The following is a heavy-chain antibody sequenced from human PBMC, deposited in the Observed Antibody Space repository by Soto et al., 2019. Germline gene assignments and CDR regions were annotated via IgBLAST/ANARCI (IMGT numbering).Heavy chain of an antibody. CDR3: AKARTVDTLYYYYGMDV. CDR1: GFTFSSYA. V-gene: IGHV3-23*01. D-gene: IGHD5-18*01. J-gene: IGHJ6*02. CDR2: ISGSGGST. Sequence: GGSLRLSCAASGFTFSSYAMSWVRQTPGKGLEWVSTISGSGGSTYYADSVKGRFTISRDNSKKTLFLQMNSLRADDTAVYYCAKARTVDTLYYYYGMDVWGQGTTVTVSS.